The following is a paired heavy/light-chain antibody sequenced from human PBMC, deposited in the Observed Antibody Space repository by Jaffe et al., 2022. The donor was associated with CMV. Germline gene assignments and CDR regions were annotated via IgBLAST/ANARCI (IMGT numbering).Light chain of an antibody. V-gene: IGKV1-39*01. CDR2: GTS. Sequence: DIQMTQSPSSLSASVGDRVTITCRASQSISTFLNWYQQKPGKVPRLLIYGTSSLQSGVPSRFSGSGSGTDFILIISSLQPEDFATYYCQQSYTTPWTFGQGTKVDI. CDR3: QQSYTTPWT. CDR1: QSISTF. J-gene: IGKJ1*01.
Heavy chain of an antibody. CDR1: GGSISSYY. J-gene: IGHJ3*02. D-gene: IGHD5-18*01. V-gene: IGHV4-59*01. Sequence: QVQLQESGPGLVKPSETLSLTCTVSGGSISSYYWSWIRQPPGKGLEWIGFIYYSGSTKYNPSLESRVTTSLDTSKNQFSLKLNSVTAADTAVYYCARRIQLWPTQVFAFDIWGQGTMVTVSS. CDR3: ARRIQLWPTQVFAFDI. CDR2: IYYSGST.